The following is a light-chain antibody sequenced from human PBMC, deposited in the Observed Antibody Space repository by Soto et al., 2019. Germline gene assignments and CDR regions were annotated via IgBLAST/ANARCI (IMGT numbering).Light chain of an antibody. J-gene: IGLJ3*02. Sequence: QSVLTQPPSVSAAPGQKVTISCSASSSNIGNNYVSWYQHLPGTAPKLLIYDNDNRPSGIPDRFSGSKSGTSATLGITGLQTGDEADYYCGTWDSSLSAWVFGGGTQLTVL. CDR2: DND. CDR3: GTWDSSLSAWV. CDR1: SSNIGNNY. V-gene: IGLV1-51*01.